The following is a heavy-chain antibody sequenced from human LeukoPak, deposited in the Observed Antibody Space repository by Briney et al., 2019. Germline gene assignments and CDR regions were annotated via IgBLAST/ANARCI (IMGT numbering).Heavy chain of an antibody. CDR1: GGSFSGYY. Sequence: SETLSLTCAVYGGSFSGYYWSWIRQPPGKGLEWIGEINHSGSTNYNPSLKSRVTISVDTSKNQFSLKLSSVTAADTAVYYCARGLKQWLVVTWGQGIMVTVSS. D-gene: IGHD6-19*01. CDR3: ARGLKQWLVVT. J-gene: IGHJ3*01. CDR2: INHSGST. V-gene: IGHV4-34*01.